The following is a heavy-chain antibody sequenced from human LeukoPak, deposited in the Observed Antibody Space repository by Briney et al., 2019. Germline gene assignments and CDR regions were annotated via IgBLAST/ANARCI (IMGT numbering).Heavy chain of an antibody. CDR1: GFTFSSYD. CDR2: IGTAGDT. Sequence: GGSLRLSCAASGFTFSSYDMHWIRQATGKGLEWVSAIGTAGDTYYPGSVKGRFTISRENAKNSLYLQMNSLRAGDTAVYYCARGMSIVGATLDYMDVWGKGTTVTVSS. D-gene: IGHD1-26*01. V-gene: IGHV3-13*01. J-gene: IGHJ6*03. CDR3: ARGMSIVGATLDYMDV.